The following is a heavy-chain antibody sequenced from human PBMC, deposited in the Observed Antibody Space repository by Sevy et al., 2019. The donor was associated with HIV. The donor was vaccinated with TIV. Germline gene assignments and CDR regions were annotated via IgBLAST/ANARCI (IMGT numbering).Heavy chain of an antibody. D-gene: IGHD3-3*01. V-gene: IGHV3-30*03. Sequence: GGSLRLSCAASGVTFSSYGIHWVRQAPGKGLEWVAVISYDGSKKNHAESMKGRFTISRDNSKNTLYLEMGSLRPEDTAVYYCAHSSGLYGYYYGMDVWGQGTTVTVSS. CDR1: GVTFSSYG. J-gene: IGHJ6*02. CDR3: AHSSGLYGYYYGMDV. CDR2: ISYDGSKK.